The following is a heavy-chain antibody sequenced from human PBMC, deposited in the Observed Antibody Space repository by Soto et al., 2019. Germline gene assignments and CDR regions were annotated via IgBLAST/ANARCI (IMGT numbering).Heavy chain of an antibody. V-gene: IGHV1-69*13. D-gene: IGHD2-2*01. CDR1: GGTFSSYA. Sequence: SVKVSCKDSGGTFSSYAISWVRQAPGQGLEWMGGIIPISDTTNYAQKFQGRVTITADESTSTAYMELSSLRSEDTAVYYCARSQGSSTSLEIYYYYYYGMDVWGQGTTVTVSS. J-gene: IGHJ6*02. CDR3: ARSQGSSTSLEIYYYYYYGMDV. CDR2: IIPISDTT.